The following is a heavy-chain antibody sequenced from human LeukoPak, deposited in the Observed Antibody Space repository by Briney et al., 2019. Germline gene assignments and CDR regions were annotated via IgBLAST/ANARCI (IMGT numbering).Heavy chain of an antibody. D-gene: IGHD5-18*01. J-gene: IGHJ3*02. V-gene: IGHV4-59*08. CDR3: ARPDQRGYNYDYSAFDI. Sequence: SETLSLTCTVSGGSISSYYWSWIRQPPGKGLEWIGYIYYSGSTNYNPSLKSRATISVDTSKNQFSLKLSSVTAADTAVYYCARPDQRGYNYDYSAFDIWGQGTMVTVSS. CDR2: IYYSGST. CDR1: GGSISSYY.